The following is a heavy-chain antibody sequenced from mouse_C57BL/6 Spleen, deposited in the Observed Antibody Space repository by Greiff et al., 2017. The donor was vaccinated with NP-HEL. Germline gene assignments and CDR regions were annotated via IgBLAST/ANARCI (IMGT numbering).Heavy chain of an antibody. J-gene: IGHJ3*01. D-gene: IGHD2-5*01. CDR3: AHYYSNYGFAY. CDR2: IHPNSGST. CDR1: GYTFTSYW. Sequence: QVQLKQPGAELVKPGASVKLSCKASGYTFTSYWMHWVKQRPGQGLEWIGMIHPNSGSTNYNEKFKSKATLTVDKSSSTAYMQLSSLTSEDSAVYYCAHYYSNYGFAYWGQGTLVTVSA. V-gene: IGHV1-64*01.